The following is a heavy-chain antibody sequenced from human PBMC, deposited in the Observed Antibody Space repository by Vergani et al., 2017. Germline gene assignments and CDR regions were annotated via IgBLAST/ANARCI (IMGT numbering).Heavy chain of an antibody. J-gene: IGHJ5*02. Sequence: QVQLVQSGAEVKKPGSSVKVSCKASGGTFSSYAISWVRQAPGQGLEWMGRIIPILGIANYAQKFQGRVTITADKSTSTAYMELSSLRSEDTAEYYCARDRYCSGGSCYSWFDPWGQGTLVTVSS. V-gene: IGHV1-69*04. CDR2: IIPILGIA. D-gene: IGHD2-15*01. CDR1: GGTFSSYA. CDR3: ARDRYCSGGSCYSWFDP.